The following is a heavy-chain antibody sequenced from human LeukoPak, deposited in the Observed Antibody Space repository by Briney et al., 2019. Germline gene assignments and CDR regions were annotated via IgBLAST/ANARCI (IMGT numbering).Heavy chain of an antibody. J-gene: IGHJ6*04. V-gene: IGHV3-48*03. Sequence: PGGSLRLSCAASGFTFSSYEMNWVRQAPGKGLEWVSYISSSGSTIYYADSVKGRFTISRDNAKYTLYLQMTSLRAEDTAVYYCAELGITMIGGVWGKGTTVTISS. CDR1: GFTFSSYE. CDR2: ISSSGSTI. D-gene: IGHD3-10*02. CDR3: AELGITMIGGV.